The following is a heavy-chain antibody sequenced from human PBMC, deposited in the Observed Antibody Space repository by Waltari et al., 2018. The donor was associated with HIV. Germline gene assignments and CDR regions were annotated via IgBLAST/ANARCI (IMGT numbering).Heavy chain of an antibody. Sequence: VQLVESGGGLVKPGGSLRLFCSASRFPFSSYRMNWVRQAPGKGLEWVSSISSGSVYIFYADSVKGRFTISRDNAKNSLYLQMNSLRAEDTAVYYCARDEAEMATLTAFDIWGQGTMVTVSS. V-gene: IGHV3-21*01. D-gene: IGHD5-12*01. CDR1: RFPFSSYR. J-gene: IGHJ3*02. CDR3: ARDEAEMATLTAFDI. CDR2: ISSGSVYI.